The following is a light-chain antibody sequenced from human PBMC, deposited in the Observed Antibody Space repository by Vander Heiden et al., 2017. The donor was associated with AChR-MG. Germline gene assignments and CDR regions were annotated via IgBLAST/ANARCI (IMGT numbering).Light chain of an antibody. J-gene: IGKJ4*01. V-gene: IGKV1-39*01. CDR1: QSISTY. CDR3: QQSDSPPHT. Sequence: DIQMTQSPSSLSASVGDRVTITCRASQSISTYLNWYQHKPGKAPQLLIYAASTLQRGVPSRFSGSGSGTSFTLTISRLQSEDFATYYCQQSDSPPHTFGGGTKVEIK. CDR2: AAS.